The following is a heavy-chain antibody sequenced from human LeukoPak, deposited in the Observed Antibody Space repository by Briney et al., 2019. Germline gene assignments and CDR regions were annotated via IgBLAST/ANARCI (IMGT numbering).Heavy chain of an antibody. J-gene: IGHJ4*02. Sequence: ASVKVSCKASGYTFTGYYMHWVRQAPGQGLEWMGRINPNNGGTNYAQKFQGMVTMTRDTSISTAHMELSRLRFDDTAVYYCAVVSGNGAYDYWGQGTLVTVSS. CDR1: GYTFTGYY. D-gene: IGHD4-23*01. V-gene: IGHV1-2*06. CDR3: AVVSGNGAYDY. CDR2: INPNNGGT.